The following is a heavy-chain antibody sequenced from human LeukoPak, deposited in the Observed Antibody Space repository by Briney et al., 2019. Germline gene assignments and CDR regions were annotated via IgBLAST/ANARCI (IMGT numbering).Heavy chain of an antibody. V-gene: IGHV4-39*07. J-gene: IGHJ6*03. Sequence: PSETLSLTCTVSGGSISSSSYYWGWIRQPPGKGLEWIGSIYYSGSTYYNPSLKSRVTISVDTSKNQFSLKLSSVTAADTAVYYCASESYYYDSSGYYRYYYYYYMDVWGKGTTVTVSS. CDR1: GGSISSSSYY. D-gene: IGHD3-22*01. CDR3: ASESYYYDSSGYYRYYYYYYMDV. CDR2: IYYSGST.